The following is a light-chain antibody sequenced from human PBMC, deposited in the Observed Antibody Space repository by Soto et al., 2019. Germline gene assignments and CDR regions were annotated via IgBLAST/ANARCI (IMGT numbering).Light chain of an antibody. Sequence: PGERATLSCRSSQSVNSNYLAWYQQKPGQAPRLLIYAASSRAAGFPDRFSGGGSETDFTLTISRLEPEDFAVYYCQQYGGSPWTFGQGTKVEIK. CDR3: QQYGGSPWT. J-gene: IGKJ1*01. V-gene: IGKV3-20*01. CDR2: AAS. CDR1: QSVNSNY.